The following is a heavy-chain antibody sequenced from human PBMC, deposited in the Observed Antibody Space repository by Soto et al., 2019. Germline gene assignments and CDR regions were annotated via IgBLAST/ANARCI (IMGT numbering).Heavy chain of an antibody. Sequence: SETLSLTCTVSGGSISSYYWSWIRQPPGKGLEWIGYIYYSGSTNYNPSLKSRVTISVDTSKNQFSLKLSSVTAADTAVYYCARVWDLRESGYYYYLDYWGQGTLVPVSS. CDR3: ARVWDLRESGYYYYLDY. D-gene: IGHD3-3*01. V-gene: IGHV4-59*01. J-gene: IGHJ4*02. CDR2: IYYSGST. CDR1: GGSISSYY.